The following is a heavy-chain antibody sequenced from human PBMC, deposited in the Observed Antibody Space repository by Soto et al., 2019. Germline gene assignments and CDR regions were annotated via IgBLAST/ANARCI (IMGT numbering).Heavy chain of an antibody. V-gene: IGHV6-1*01. Sequence: SQTLSLTCVISVDSVSSNSAAWNWIRQSPSRGLEWLGRTYYRSKWYNDYAVSVKSRITINPDTSKNQFSLQLNSVTPEDTAVYYCARDRIAVAGIYYYGMDVWGQGTTVTVSS. CDR1: VDSVSSNSAA. D-gene: IGHD6-19*01. CDR2: TYYRSKWYN. CDR3: ARDRIAVAGIYYYGMDV. J-gene: IGHJ6*02.